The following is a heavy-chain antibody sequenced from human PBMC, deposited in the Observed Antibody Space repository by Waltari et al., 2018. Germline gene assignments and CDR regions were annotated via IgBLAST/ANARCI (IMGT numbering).Heavy chain of an antibody. D-gene: IGHD3-22*01. V-gene: IGHV4-38-2*02. CDR3: ARAGYYYDSSGYFFDY. CDR1: GGSISSGYY. Sequence: QVQLQESGPGLVKPSQPLSLPCTVPGGSISSGYYWGWHRPPPGKGLEGIGSIYHSGSTYYNPSLKSRVTISVDTSKNQFSLKLSSVTAADTAVYYCARAGYYYDSSGYFFDYWGQGTLVTVSS. J-gene: IGHJ4*02. CDR2: IYHSGST.